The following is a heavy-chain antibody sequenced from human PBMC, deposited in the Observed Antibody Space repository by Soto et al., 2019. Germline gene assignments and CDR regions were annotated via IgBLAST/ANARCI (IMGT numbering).Heavy chain of an antibody. CDR1: GYTFTGYY. CDR3: ARERYQVISDGMDV. Sequence: RASVKVSCKASGYTFTGYYVHWVREAPGQGLEWMGWINPETGGTSYAQKFQGRVTLSRDTSINTAYLELSRLRFDDAAVYFCARERYQVISDGMDVWGQGTTVTVS. CDR2: INPETGGT. J-gene: IGHJ6*02. V-gene: IGHV1-2*02. D-gene: IGHD2-2*01.